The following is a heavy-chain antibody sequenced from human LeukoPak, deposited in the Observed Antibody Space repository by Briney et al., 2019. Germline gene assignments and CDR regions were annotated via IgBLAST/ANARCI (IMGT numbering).Heavy chain of an antibody. V-gene: IGHV3-23*01. D-gene: IGHD3/OR15-3a*01. CDR3: VRDRDWGAFDV. Sequence: GGTLRLSCAASGFPFSTYGMNWVRQAPGKGLEWVSGISPTGDITYYADSVMGRFTISRDNPKSTVYLQMNSLRVEDTAVYYCVRDRDWGAFDVWGQVTMVTVSS. CDR1: GFPFSTYG. J-gene: IGHJ3*01. CDR2: ISPTGDIT.